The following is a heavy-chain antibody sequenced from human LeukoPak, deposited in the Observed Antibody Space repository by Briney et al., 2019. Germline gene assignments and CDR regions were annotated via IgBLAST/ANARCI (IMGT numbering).Heavy chain of an antibody. D-gene: IGHD1-20*01. J-gene: IGHJ4*02. CDR1: GFTFSSYG. CDR3: AKDGVNWNAFDY. V-gene: IGHV3-30*18. CDR2: ISYDGSNN. Sequence: PSGSLRLSCAASGFTFSSYGMHWVRQAPGKGLESVAVISYDGSNNYYADSVKGRFTISRDNSKNTLYLQMNSLRAEDTAVYYCAKDGVNWNAFDYWGQGTLVTVSS.